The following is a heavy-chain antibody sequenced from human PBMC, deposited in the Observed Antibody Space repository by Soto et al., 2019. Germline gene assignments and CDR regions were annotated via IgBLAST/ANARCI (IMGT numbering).Heavy chain of an antibody. J-gene: IGHJ5*02. Sequence: EVQLVESGGGLIQPGGSLRLSCAASGFTVSSNYMSWVRQAPGKGLEWVSVIYSGGSTYYADSVKGRFTISRDNSKSTLYIQMNSLRAEERAVEYCARDVGYYDGISWGQGTLVTVSS. CDR3: ARDVGYYDGIS. CDR2: IYSGGST. V-gene: IGHV3-53*01. CDR1: GFTVSSNY. D-gene: IGHD3-22*01.